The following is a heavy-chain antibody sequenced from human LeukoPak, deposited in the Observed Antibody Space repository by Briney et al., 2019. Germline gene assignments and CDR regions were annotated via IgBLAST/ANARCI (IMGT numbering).Heavy chain of an antibody. J-gene: IGHJ4*02. CDR1: GFTFSSYW. Sequence: PGGSLRLSCAASGFTFSSYWMHWVRQAPGKGLVWVSRINTDGSSTSYADSVKGRFTISRDNAKNTLYLQMNSLRAEDTAVYYCARSLSYDYVWGSQAYWGQGTLVTVSS. V-gene: IGHV3-74*01. CDR3: ARSLSYDYVWGSQAY. D-gene: IGHD3-16*01. CDR2: INTDGSST.